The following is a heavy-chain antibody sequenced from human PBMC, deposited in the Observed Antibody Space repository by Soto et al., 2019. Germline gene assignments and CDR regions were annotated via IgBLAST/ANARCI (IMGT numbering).Heavy chain of an antibody. CDR1: GFTSSNYA. Sequence: PGGSLRLSCAASGFTSSNYAIHWVRQAPGKGLEWVAVISYDGSNKYYADSVKGRFTISRDNSKNTLYLQMNSLRAEDTALYYCAREPVRGCSTSCSIDYWGQGTLVTVSS. D-gene: IGHD2-2*01. V-gene: IGHV3-30-3*01. J-gene: IGHJ4*02. CDR2: ISYDGSNK. CDR3: AREPVRGCSTSCSIDY.